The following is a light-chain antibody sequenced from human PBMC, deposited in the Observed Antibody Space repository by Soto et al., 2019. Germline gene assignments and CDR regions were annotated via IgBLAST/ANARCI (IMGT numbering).Light chain of an antibody. CDR3: SSYTTTTII. CDR1: SSAVGGNKY. Sequence: QSVLTQPASMSGSPGQSITISCSGTSSAVGGNKYVSWYQQHPGKAPKLMIYEVNNRPSGVSNRFSGSKSGNTASLTISGLQAEDEADYYCSSYTTTTIIFGGGTKLTVL. J-gene: IGLJ2*01. CDR2: EVN. V-gene: IGLV2-14*01.